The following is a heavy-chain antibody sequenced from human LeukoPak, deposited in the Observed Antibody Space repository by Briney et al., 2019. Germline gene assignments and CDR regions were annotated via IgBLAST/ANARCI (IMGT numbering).Heavy chain of an antibody. CDR3: ARGFRGDNFDY. J-gene: IGHJ4*02. Sequence: SETLSLTCAVYGGSFSGYYWSWIRQPPGKGLEWIGEINHSGSTNYNPSHKSRVTISVDTSKNQFSLKLSSVTAADTAVYFCARGFRGDNFDYWGQGTLVTVSS. D-gene: IGHD7-27*01. CDR2: INHSGST. CDR1: GGSFSGYY. V-gene: IGHV4-34*01.